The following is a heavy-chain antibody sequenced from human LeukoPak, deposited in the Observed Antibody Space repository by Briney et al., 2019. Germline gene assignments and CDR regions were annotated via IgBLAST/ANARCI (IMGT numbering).Heavy chain of an antibody. J-gene: IGHJ4*02. CDR3: AKDDLAAQRGPFDY. V-gene: IGHV3-23*01. D-gene: IGHD5-24*01. CDR1: GFTFSSYG. CDR2: ISGSGGST. Sequence: GGSLRLSCAASGFTFSSYGMSWVRQAPGKGLEWVSAISGSGGSTYYADSVKGRFTISRDNSKNTLYLQMNSLRAEDTAVYYCAKDDLAAQRGPFDYWGQGTLVTVSS.